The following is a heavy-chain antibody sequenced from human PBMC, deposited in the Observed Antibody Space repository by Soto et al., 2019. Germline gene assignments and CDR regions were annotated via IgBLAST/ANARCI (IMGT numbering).Heavy chain of an antibody. J-gene: IGHJ6*02. Sequence: PGGSLRISCSASGFTFSAYDMHWVRQTTGKGLEWFSAIGAADDPYYLCCVKGRFAICRENAKNFLYLQMNSLRAEDMAVYYCVRGRWYGMEVWGQETTVAVSS. CDR2: IGAADDP. D-gene: IGHD2-15*01. V-gene: IGHV3-13*05. CDR3: VRGRWYGMEV. CDR1: GFTFSAYD.